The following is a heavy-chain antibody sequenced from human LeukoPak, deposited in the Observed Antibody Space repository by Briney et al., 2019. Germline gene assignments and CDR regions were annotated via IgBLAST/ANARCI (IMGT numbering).Heavy chain of an antibody. J-gene: IGHJ3*02. CDR1: GGSISSSSYY. V-gene: IGHV4-39*07. CDR2: IYYSGST. D-gene: IGHD3-22*01. Sequence: SETLSLTCTVSGGSISSSSYYWGWIRQPPGTGLEWIGSIYYSGSTYYNPSLKSRVTISVDTSKNQFSLKLSSVTAADTAVYYCARGPYYDTSRTSAFDIWGQGTMVTVSS. CDR3: ARGPYYDTSRTSAFDI.